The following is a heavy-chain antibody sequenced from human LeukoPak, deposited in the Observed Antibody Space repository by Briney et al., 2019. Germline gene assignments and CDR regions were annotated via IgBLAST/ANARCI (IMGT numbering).Heavy chain of an antibody. CDR2: ISSSSSYI. V-gene: IGHV3-21*01. D-gene: IGHD5-12*01. CDR1: GFTFSSYS. Sequence: GGSLRLSCAASGFTFSSYSMNWVRQAPGKGLEWVSSISSSSSYIYYADSVKGRFTISRDNAKNSLYLQMNSLRAEDTAVYYCARGGGYSGYGAYYFDYWGQGSLVTVSS. CDR3: ARGGGYSGYGAYYFDY. J-gene: IGHJ4*02.